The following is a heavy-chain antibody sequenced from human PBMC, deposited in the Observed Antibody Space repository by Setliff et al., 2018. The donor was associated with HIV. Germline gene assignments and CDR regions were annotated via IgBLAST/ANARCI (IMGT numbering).Heavy chain of an antibody. V-gene: IGHV1-46*01. D-gene: IGHD6-6*01. J-gene: IGHJ1*01. CDR2: INPSSGST. CDR3: ARDPAPSSSASYFQH. Sequence: VKVSCKASGYTFTSYYMHWVRQAPGQGLEWMGIINPSSGSTTYAQKFQGRVTMTRDTSTSTVYMELSSLRSEDTAVYYCARDPAPSSSASYFQHWGQGTPVTVSS. CDR1: GYTFTSYY.